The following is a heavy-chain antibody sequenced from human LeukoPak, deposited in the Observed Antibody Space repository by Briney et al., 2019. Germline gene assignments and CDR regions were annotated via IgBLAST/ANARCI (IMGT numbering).Heavy chain of an antibody. CDR3: VRFRGDIYGPPFDY. Sequence: SETLSLTCTVSGGSISSYYWSWIRQPPGKGLEWIGYIYYSGSTNYSPSLKSRVTISVDTSKNQFSLKLSSVTAADTAVYYCVRFRGDIYGPPFDYWGQGTLVTVSS. V-gene: IGHV4-59*01. CDR1: GGSISSYY. J-gene: IGHJ4*02. D-gene: IGHD5-18*01. CDR2: IYYSGST.